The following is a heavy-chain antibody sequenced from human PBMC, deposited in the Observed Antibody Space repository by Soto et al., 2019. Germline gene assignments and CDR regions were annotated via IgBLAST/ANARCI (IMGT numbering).Heavy chain of an antibody. D-gene: IGHD3-3*01. CDR1: GFTFSSYA. CDR2: ISGSGGST. V-gene: IGHV3-23*01. Sequence: GESLRLSCAASGFTFSSYAMSWVRQAPGKGLGWVSAISGSGGSTYYADSVKGRFTISRDNSKNTLYLQMNSLRAEDTAVYYCAKGLDFWSGYPYYFDYWGQGTLVTVSS. CDR3: AKGLDFWSGYPYYFDY. J-gene: IGHJ4*02.